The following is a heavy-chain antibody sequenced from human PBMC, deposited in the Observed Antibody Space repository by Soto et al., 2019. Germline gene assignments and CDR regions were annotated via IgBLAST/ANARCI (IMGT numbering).Heavy chain of an antibody. CDR2: IIAIFGTA. V-gene: IGHV1-69*13. J-gene: IGHJ6*02. CDR3: ARPHYTAVSTRTLYGMDV. D-gene: IGHD5-18*01. CDR1: GGTFSSYA. Sequence: SVKVSCKASGGTFSSYAISWVRQAPGQGLEWMGGIIAIFGTANYAQKFQGRVTITADESTSTAYMELSSLRSEDTAVYYCARPHYTAVSTRTLYGMDVWGQGTTVTVSS.